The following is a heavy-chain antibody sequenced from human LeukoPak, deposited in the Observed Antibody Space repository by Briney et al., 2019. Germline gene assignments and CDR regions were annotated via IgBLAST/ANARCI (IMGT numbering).Heavy chain of an antibody. V-gene: IGHV1-69*04. D-gene: IGHD2-2*01. Sequence: ASVKVSCKASGGTFSSYAISWVRPAPGQGLEWMGRIIPIFGIANYAQKFQGRVTITADKSTSTAYMELSSLRSEDTAVYYCASDPSPPNFDMDVWGQGTTVTVSS. CDR1: GGTFSSYA. CDR2: IIPIFGIA. CDR3: ASDPSPPNFDMDV. J-gene: IGHJ6*02.